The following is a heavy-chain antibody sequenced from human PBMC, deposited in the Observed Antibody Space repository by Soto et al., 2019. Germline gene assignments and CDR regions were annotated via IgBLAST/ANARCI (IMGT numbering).Heavy chain of an antibody. CDR2: ISAYNGNT. V-gene: IGHV1-18*01. J-gene: IGHJ3*02. D-gene: IGHD3-22*01. Sequence: ASVKVSCKASGYTFTSYGISWVRQAPGQGLEWMGWISAYNGNTNYAQKLQGRVTMTTDTSTSTAYMELRSLRSDDTAVYYCARDEIRWSYYDSSGSWAFDIWGQGTMVTVSS. CDR1: GYTFTSYG. CDR3: ARDEIRWSYYDSSGSWAFDI.